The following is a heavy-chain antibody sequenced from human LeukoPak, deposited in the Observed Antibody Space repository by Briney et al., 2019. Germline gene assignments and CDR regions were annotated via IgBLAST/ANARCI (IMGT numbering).Heavy chain of an antibody. V-gene: IGHV4-28*01. Sequence: SETLSLTCAVSGYSISSSNWWGWIRQPPGKGLEWIGYIYYSGSTYYNPSLKSRVTMSVDTSKNQFSLKLNSVTAVDTAVYYCAKGSYYVPYYFDYWGQGTLVTVSS. CDR1: GYSISSSNW. CDR3: AKGSYYVPYYFDY. J-gene: IGHJ4*02. CDR2: IYYSGST. D-gene: IGHD3-10*01.